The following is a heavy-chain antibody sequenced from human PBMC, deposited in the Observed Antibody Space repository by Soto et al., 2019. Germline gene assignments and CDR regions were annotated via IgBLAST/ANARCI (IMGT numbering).Heavy chain of an antibody. Sequence: ASVKVSCKASGYSFAGFYIHWMRQAPGQGLEWVGSINFNSGATTYAQKFQDSVAMTRDTSVSTAYMDLNRLTSDETAIYYCAIIMTHSDAFDIWGQGTMVTVSS. D-gene: IGHD3-16*01. CDR3: AIIMTHSDAFDI. V-gene: IGHV1-2*04. CDR1: GYSFAGFY. CDR2: INFNSGAT. J-gene: IGHJ3*02.